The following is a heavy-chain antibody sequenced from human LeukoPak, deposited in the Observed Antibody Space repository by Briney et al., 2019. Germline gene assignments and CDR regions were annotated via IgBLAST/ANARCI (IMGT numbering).Heavy chain of an antibody. J-gene: IGHJ4*02. CDR2: ISSNGGST. D-gene: IGHD6-19*01. CDR3: VKDPAVAGTRYFDC. CDR1: GFTFSSYA. Sequence: GGSLRLSCSASGFTFSSYAMHWVRQAPGKGLEYLSAISSNGGSTYYADSVKGRFTISRDNSKNTLYLQMSSLRAEDTAVYYCVKDPAVAGTRYFDCWGQGTLVTVSS. V-gene: IGHV3-64D*09.